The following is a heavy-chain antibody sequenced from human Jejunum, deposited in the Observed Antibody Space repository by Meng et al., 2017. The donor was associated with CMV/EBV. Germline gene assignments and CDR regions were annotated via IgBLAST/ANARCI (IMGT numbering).Heavy chain of an antibody. Sequence: CTVSGGSISSTTYYWGWIRQPPGKGLEWIGDIYYSGTTYYNPSLKSRLTISLDTSKNHFSLRLSSVTAADTALYYCARSSTSGFDPRGQGTLVTVSS. V-gene: IGHV4-39*07. D-gene: IGHD2-2*01. CDR2: IYYSGTT. J-gene: IGHJ5*02. CDR3: ARSSTSGFDP. CDR1: GGSISSTTYY.